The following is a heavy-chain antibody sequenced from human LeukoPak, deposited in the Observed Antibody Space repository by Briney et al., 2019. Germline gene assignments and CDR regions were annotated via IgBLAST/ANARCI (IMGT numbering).Heavy chain of an antibody. CDR1: GFTFSDYV. J-gene: IGHJ4*02. V-gene: IGHV3-21*01. D-gene: IGHD6-13*01. CDR3: ARAMGLQRQLAFDY. CDR2: ISSSSSSI. Sequence: GGSLRLSCAASGFTFSDYVMSWVRQAPGKGLEWVSSISSSSSSIYYADSVQGRFTISRDNAKNSLYLQMDSLRAEDTAVYYCARAMGLQRQLAFDYWGQGTQVTVSS.